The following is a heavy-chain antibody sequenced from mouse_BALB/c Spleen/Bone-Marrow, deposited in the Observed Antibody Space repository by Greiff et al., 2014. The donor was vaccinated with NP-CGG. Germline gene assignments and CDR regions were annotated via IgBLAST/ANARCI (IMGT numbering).Heavy chain of an antibody. CDR3: TRSRRAMDY. CDR2: INPSNGGT. CDR1: GYTFSSDY. D-gene: IGHD2-12*01. J-gene: IGHJ4*01. Sequence: VQLQQSGAELVKPGASVKLSCKASGYTFSSDYMYWVKQRPGQGLEWIGEINPSNGGTNFNEKFKSKATLTVDKSSSTAYMQLSNLTSEDSAVYYCTRSRRAMDYWGQGTSVTVSS. V-gene: IGHV1S81*02.